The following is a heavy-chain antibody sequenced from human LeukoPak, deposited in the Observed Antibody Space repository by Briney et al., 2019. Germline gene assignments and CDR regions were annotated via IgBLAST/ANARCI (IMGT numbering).Heavy chain of an antibody. Sequence: PGGSLRLSCAASGFTFSSYAMHWVRQAPGKGLEWVAVISYDGSNKYYADSVKGRFTISRGNSKNTLYLQMNSLRAEDTAVYYCARESQYYDFWSGYYSIGGYYGMDVWGQGTTVTVSS. V-gene: IGHV3-30-3*01. J-gene: IGHJ6*02. CDR2: ISYDGSNK. CDR1: GFTFSSYA. D-gene: IGHD3-3*01. CDR3: ARESQYYDFWSGYYSIGGYYGMDV.